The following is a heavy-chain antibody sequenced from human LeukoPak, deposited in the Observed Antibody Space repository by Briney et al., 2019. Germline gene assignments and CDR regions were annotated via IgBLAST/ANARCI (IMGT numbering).Heavy chain of an antibody. J-gene: IGHJ6*03. CDR2: INTSGST. CDR1: GGSISSYY. V-gene: IGHV4-4*07. Sequence: PSETLSLTCTVSGGSISSYYYSWIRQPAGKGLEWIGRINTSGSTNYNPSLKSRVTISADKSKKQFSLRLTSVTAADTAVYYYPREGSGSYLGYYYYMEVWGTGTTVTVSS. D-gene: IGHD3-10*01. CDR3: PREGSGSYLGYYYYMEV.